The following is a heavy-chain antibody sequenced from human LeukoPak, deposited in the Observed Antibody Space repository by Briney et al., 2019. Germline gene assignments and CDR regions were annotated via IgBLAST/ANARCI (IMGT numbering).Heavy chain of an antibody. V-gene: IGHV4-39*01. D-gene: IGHD1-26*01. J-gene: IGHJ4*02. Sequence: SETLSLTCTVSGGPISSGSYYWGWIRQPPEKGLQWIGSIYYTGSTYYSPSLKSRVTISLDTSKNQFSLRLNSVTAADTAIYYCAKSGGYGLIDYWGQGTLVTVSS. CDR3: AKSGGYGLIDY. CDR2: IYYTGST. CDR1: GGPISSGSYY.